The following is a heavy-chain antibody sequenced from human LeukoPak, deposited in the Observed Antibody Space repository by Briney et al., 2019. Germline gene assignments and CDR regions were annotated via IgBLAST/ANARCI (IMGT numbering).Heavy chain of an antibody. CDR2: IYYSGST. CDR1: GGSISSYY. Sequence: ASETLSLTCTVSGGSISSYYWSWIRQPPGKGLEWIGYIYYSGSTNYNPSLKSRVTISVDTSKNQFSLKLSSVTAADTAVYYCARYNWNDAFDIRGQGTMVTVSS. CDR3: ARYNWNDAFDI. D-gene: IGHD1-1*01. J-gene: IGHJ3*02. V-gene: IGHV4-59*08.